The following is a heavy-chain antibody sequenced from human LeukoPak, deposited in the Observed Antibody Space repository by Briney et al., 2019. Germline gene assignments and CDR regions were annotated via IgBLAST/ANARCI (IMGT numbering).Heavy chain of an antibody. Sequence: GSLRLSCAASGFTFSSYAMSWVRQPPGKGLEWIGSIYYSGSTYYNPSLKGRVTISVDTSKNQFSLKLSSVTAADTAVYYCARRLGAGPLFHIADYFDYWGQGTLVTVSS. CDR2: IYYSGST. D-gene: IGHD1-26*01. CDR1: GFTFSSYA. J-gene: IGHJ4*02. V-gene: IGHV4-39*01. CDR3: ARRLGAGPLFHIADYFDY.